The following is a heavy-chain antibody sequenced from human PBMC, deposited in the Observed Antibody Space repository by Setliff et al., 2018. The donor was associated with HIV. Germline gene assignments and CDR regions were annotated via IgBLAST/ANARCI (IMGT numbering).Heavy chain of an antibody. Sequence: KPGGSLRLSCAASGFTFSDYYMSWIRQAPGKGLEWVSYISGSGSTIYYADSVKGRFTISRDNAKNSLYLQMNSLTAEDTALYYCAKDLDSSGYLRRAEYFHHWGQGTLVTVSS. CDR1: GFTFSDYY. D-gene: IGHD3-22*01. J-gene: IGHJ1*01. CDR2: ISGSGSTI. CDR3: AKDLDSSGYLRRAEYFHH. V-gene: IGHV3-11*04.